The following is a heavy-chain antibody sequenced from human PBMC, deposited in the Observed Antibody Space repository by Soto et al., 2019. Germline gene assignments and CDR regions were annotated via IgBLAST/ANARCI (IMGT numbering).Heavy chain of an antibody. CDR1: GYSFTSYW. J-gene: IGHJ6*02. D-gene: IGHD5-12*01. CDR2: IDPSDSYT. V-gene: IGHV5-10-1*01. CDR3: ASRLPARPRRDGYNPPPYYYYYGMDV. Sequence: PGESLKISCKGSGYSFTSYWISWVRQMPGKGLEWMGRIDPSDSYTNYSPSFQGHVTISADKSISTAYLQWSSLKASDTAMYYCASRLPARPRRDGYNPPPYYYYYGMDVWGQGTTVTVSS.